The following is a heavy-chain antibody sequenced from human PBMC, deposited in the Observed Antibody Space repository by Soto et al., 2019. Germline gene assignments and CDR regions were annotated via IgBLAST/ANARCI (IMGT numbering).Heavy chain of an antibody. CDR1: GGTFSNHA. J-gene: IGHJ3*02. CDR2: IIPIFTTT. D-gene: IGHD6-13*01. Sequence: QVHLVQSGAEVKKPGSSVKVSCKASGGTFSNHAINWVRQAPGQGLEWMGRIIPIFTTTNYAQKFKGRVTNTVDEATTTAYMELSSLKNEDTAVYYCAREVAADGTFREDVFDIWGQGTLVTVSS. V-gene: IGHV1-69*12. CDR3: AREVAADGTFREDVFDI.